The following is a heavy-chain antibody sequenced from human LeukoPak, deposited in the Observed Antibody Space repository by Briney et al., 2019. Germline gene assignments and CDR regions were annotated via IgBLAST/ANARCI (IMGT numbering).Heavy chain of an antibody. Sequence: GGSLRLSCAASGFTFSDYYMSWIRLAPGKGLEWVSYISSSGSTIYYADSVKGRFTISRDNAKSSLYLQMNSLRAEDTAVYYCARVLGFGDSVSKPQHWGQGTLVTVSS. CDR3: ARVLGFGDSVSKPQH. J-gene: IGHJ1*01. CDR1: GFTFSDYY. V-gene: IGHV3-11*01. CDR2: ISSSGSTI. D-gene: IGHD2-21*02.